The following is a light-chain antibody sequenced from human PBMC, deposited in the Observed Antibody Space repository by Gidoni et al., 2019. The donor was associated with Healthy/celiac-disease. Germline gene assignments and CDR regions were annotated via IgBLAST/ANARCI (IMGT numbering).Light chain of an antibody. CDR1: QSISSC. V-gene: IGKV1-5*03. J-gene: IGKJ4*01. CDR3: QQYNSYSPLT. Sequence: DIQMTPSPSTLSASVADRVTITGRASQSISSCWSGYQQKPGKAPNRLIYKASSLESWVPSRCSGSGSGTEVTLTISSLQPDEVATYYCQQYNSYSPLTFXGXTKVEIK. CDR2: KAS.